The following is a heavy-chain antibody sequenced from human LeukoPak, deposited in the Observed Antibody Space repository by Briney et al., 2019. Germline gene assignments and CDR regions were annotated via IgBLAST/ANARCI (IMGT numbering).Heavy chain of an antibody. CDR3: ASDLLSNGWSLDY. CDR1: GGSFSGYY. J-gene: IGHJ4*02. CDR2: INHSGST. Sequence: SETLSLTCAVYGGSFSGYYWSWIRQPPGKGLEWIGEINHSGSTNYNPSLKSRVTISVDTSKNQFSLKLSSVTAADTAVYYCASDLLSNGWSLDYWGQGTLVTVSS. V-gene: IGHV4-34*01. D-gene: IGHD2-15*01.